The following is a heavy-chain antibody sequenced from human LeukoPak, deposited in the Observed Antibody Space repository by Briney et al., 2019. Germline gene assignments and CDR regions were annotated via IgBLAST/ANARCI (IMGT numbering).Heavy chain of an antibody. D-gene: IGHD3-10*01. CDR3: ARLSGSRWEDFYYYPMDV. J-gene: IGHJ6*02. CDR1: GLTFSDYY. Sequence: GGSLRLSCAASGLTFSDYYMNWIRQAPGKGLEWVSYISPSGSYTNYADFVKGRFTISRDKAKSSLFLQMNSLRAEDTAVYYCARLSGSRWEDFYYYPMDVWGQGTTVTVSS. V-gene: IGHV3-11*06. CDR2: ISPSGSYT.